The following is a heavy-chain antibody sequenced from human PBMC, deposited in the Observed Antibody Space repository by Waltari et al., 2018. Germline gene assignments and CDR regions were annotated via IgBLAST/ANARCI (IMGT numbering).Heavy chain of an antibody. V-gene: IGHV4-4*02. CDR3: ARDRGRGLYLDT. CDR2: VRGDGKT. D-gene: IGHD1-1*01. CDR1: GDSMSTRDY. J-gene: IGHJ4*02. Sequence: QLQLQESGPGLVKPSGTLSLICAVSGDSMSTRDYWSWVRQPPGKGREWIGQVRGDGKTNYNPSFASRVTMSLDTSTSHFALKLTSATAADTALYYCARDRGRGLYLDTWGQGTLVTVSP.